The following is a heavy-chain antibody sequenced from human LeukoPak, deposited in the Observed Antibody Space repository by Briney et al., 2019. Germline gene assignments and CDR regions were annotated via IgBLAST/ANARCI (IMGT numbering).Heavy chain of an antibody. Sequence: SQTLSLTCGVSGGSITTTNWWSWVRQLPGQGLQWIGEVFLEGVRNYNPSFTSRVTMSLDRAKNLLSLNLNCVTAADTAVYYCSRENGAFSLFGYLGQGILVTV. CDR1: GGSITTTNW. CDR3: SRENGAFSLFGY. V-gene: IGHV4-4*02. CDR2: VFLEGVR. D-gene: IGHD2-8*01. J-gene: IGHJ4*02.